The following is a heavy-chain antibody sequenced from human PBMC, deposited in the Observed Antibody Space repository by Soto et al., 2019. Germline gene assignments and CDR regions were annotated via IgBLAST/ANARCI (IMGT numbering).Heavy chain of an antibody. J-gene: IGHJ6*02. Sequence: PGGSLRHSCAASGFTFSNYCMHWVRQAPGKGLEWVAIIWHDGNNKYYADSARGRFIISRDNSKNRLYLQMNSLRAEDTAVYYCASDLVGASDSYGLDVWGQGTPVTVSS. D-gene: IGHD1-26*01. V-gene: IGHV3-33*01. CDR1: GFTFSNYC. CDR2: IWHDGNNK. CDR3: ASDLVGASDSYGLDV.